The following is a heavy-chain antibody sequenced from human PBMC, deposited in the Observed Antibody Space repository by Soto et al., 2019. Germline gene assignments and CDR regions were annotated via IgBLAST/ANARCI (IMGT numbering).Heavy chain of an antibody. D-gene: IGHD3-10*01. Sequence: QVQLVQSGAEVKKPGASVKVSCKASGYTFTSYGISWVRQAPGQGLEWMGWISAYNGNTNYAQKLQGRVTMTTDTSTSTDYMELRSLRSDDTAVYYCARDPDYYGSGSPLDYWGQGTLVTVSS. J-gene: IGHJ4*02. CDR2: ISAYNGNT. V-gene: IGHV1-18*04. CDR1: GYTFTSYG. CDR3: ARDPDYYGSGSPLDY.